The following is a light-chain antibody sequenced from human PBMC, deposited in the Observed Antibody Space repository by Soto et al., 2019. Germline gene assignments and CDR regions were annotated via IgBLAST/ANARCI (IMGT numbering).Light chain of an antibody. CDR3: QQYNSYST. J-gene: IGKJ1*01. CDR2: KAS. Sequence: DIPMTQSRSTLSASVGDRVTTTCGASQSINSWLAWYQQKPGKAPKLLIYKASSLESGVPSRFSGSGSGTEFPLTMSSLQPDDFATYYCQQYNSYSTFGQGTKVEIK. V-gene: IGKV1-5*03. CDR1: QSINSW.